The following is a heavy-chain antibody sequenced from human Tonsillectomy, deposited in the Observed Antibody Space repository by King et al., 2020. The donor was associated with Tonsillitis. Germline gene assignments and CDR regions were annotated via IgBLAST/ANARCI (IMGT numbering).Heavy chain of an antibody. Sequence: VQLVESGGGVVQPGRSLRLSCAASGFTFSSYGMHWVRQAPGKGLEWVAVISYDGSNKYYADSVKGRFTISRDNSKNTLYLQMNSLRAEDTAVYYCANRASPSMTGIGFDYWGQGTLVTVSS. CDR3: ANRASPSMTGIGFDY. D-gene: IGHD2-21*02. V-gene: IGHV3-30*18. CDR2: ISYDGSNK. J-gene: IGHJ4*02. CDR1: GFTFSSYG.